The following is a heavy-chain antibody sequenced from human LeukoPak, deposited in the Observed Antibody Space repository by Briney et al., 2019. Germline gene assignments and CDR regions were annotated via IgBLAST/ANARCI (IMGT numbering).Heavy chain of an antibody. V-gene: IGHV3-11*04. CDR2: ISSSGSTI. D-gene: IGHD2-15*01. Sequence: PGGSLRLSCVASGFTFSNYWIHWVRQGPGKGLEWVSYISSSGSTIYYADSVKGRFTISRDNAKNSLYLQMNSLRAEDTAVYYCASGVAATTLYYYYYYMDVWGKGTTVTVSS. CDR3: ASGVAATTLYYYYYYMDV. CDR1: GFTFSNYW. J-gene: IGHJ6*03.